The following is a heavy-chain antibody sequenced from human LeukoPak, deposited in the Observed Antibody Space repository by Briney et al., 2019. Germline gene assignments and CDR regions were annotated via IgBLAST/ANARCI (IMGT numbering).Heavy chain of an antibody. D-gene: IGHD6-6*01. CDR2: INHSGST. J-gene: IGHJ4*02. V-gene: IGHV4-34*01. CDR3: ARTGHSSSKVFDY. CDR1: GGSFSGYY. Sequence: PSETLSFTCTVSGGSFSGYYWSWIRQPPGKGLEWIGEINHSGSTNYNPSLKSRVTISVDTSKNQFSLKLSSVTAADTAVYYCARTGHSSSKVFDYWGQGTLVTVSS.